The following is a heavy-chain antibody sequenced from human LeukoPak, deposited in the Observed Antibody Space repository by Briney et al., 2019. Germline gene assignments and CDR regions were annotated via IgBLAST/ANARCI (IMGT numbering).Heavy chain of an antibody. Sequence: ASVKVSCKASGGTFSSYAISWVRQAPGQGLEWMGGIIPIFGTANYAQKFQGRVTITADESTSTAYMEPSSLRSEDTAVYYCARVVGGYYAYWGQGTLVTVSS. CDR1: GGTFSSYA. J-gene: IGHJ4*02. D-gene: IGHD3-22*01. CDR3: ARVVGGYYAY. CDR2: IIPIFGTA. V-gene: IGHV1-69*13.